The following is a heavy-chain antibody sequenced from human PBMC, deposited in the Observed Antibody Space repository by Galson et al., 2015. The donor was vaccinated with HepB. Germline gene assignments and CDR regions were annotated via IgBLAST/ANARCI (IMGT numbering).Heavy chain of an antibody. CDR2: IIPILGIA. CDR3: ARERVITFGGVPNRDAVDI. J-gene: IGHJ3*02. D-gene: IGHD3-16*01. Sequence: SVKVSCKASGGTFSSYTISWVRQAPGQGLEWMGRIIPILGIANYAQKFQGRVTITADKSTSTAYMELSSLRSEDTAVYYCARERVITFGGVPNRDAVDIWGQGTMVTVSS. V-gene: IGHV1-69*04. CDR1: GGTFSSYT.